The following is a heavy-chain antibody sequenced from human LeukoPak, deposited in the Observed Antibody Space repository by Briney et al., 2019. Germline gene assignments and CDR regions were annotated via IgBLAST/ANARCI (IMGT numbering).Heavy chain of an antibody. CDR2: ISFDGSNK. CDR1: GFTFSSYA. J-gene: IGHJ4*02. CDR3: ARDSVRFWSGYSQQGYFDY. V-gene: IGHV3-30-3*01. Sequence: GGSLRLSCAASGFTFSSYAMHWVRQAPGKGLEWVAVISFDGSNKYYADSVKGRFTISRDNSENTLCLQMNSLRTEDTAVYYCARDSVRFWSGYSQQGYFDYWGQGTLVAVSS. D-gene: IGHD3-3*01.